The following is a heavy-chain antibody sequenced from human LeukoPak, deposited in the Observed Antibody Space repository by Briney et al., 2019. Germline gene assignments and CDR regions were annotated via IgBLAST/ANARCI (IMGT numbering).Heavy chain of an antibody. CDR3: ARDAPTYYYDRSGYSLNWFDP. J-gene: IGHJ5*02. CDR1: GYTFTRYY. V-gene: IGHV1-2*02. Sequence: GASVKVSCKASGYTFTRYYMHWVRQAPGQGLEWMGWINPNRGGTNYAQQFQGRVTMTRDTSISTAYMELSRLRSDDTAVYYCARDAPTYYYDRSGYSLNWFDPWGQGTLVTVSS. CDR2: INPNRGGT. D-gene: IGHD3-22*01.